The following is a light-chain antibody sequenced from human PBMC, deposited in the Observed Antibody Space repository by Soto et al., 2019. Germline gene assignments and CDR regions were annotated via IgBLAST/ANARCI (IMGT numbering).Light chain of an antibody. J-gene: IGKJ1*01. Sequence: EIVLTQSPGTLSLSPGERATLSCRASQSITNNYLAWYQQKPGRAHRLLIYGASSRATGIPDRFSGSGSGTDFTLTISRLEPEDFAVYYCHQYVSSWTFGQGTKVDI. CDR3: HQYVSSWT. CDR2: GAS. V-gene: IGKV3-20*01. CDR1: QSITNNY.